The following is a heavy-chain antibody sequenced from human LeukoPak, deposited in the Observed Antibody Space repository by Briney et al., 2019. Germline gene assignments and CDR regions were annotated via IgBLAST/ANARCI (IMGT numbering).Heavy chain of an antibody. D-gene: IGHD5/OR15-5a*01. CDR2: ISDRDHNT. V-gene: IGHV3-23*01. J-gene: IGHJ4*02. CDR1: GFTFSSYA. CDR3: AKGGLSRAGLDF. Sequence: GGSLRLSCVASGFTFSSYAMTWVRQAPGKGLEWVSSISDRDHNTYYADSVKGRFTISRDNSKNTLYLQMNSLRAEDTAVYYCAKGGLSRAGLDFWGQGTLVTVSS.